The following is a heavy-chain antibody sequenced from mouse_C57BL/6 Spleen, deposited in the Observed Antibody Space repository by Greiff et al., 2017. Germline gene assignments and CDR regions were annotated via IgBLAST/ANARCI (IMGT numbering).Heavy chain of an antibody. CDR2: INPSTGGT. D-gene: IGHD1-1*01. CDR1: GYSFTGYY. J-gene: IGHJ4*01. V-gene: IGHV1-42*01. Sequence: VQLKQSGPELVKPGASVKISCKASGYSFTGYYMNWVKQSPEKSLEWIGEINPSTGGTTYNQKFKAKATLTVDKSSSTAYMQLKSLTSEDSAVYYCARDTTVVRAMDYWGQGTSVTVSS. CDR3: ARDTTVVRAMDY.